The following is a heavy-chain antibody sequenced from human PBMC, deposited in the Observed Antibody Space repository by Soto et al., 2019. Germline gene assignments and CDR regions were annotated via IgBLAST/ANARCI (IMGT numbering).Heavy chain of an antibody. CDR2: ISGSGGST. CDR1: GFTFSSYA. J-gene: IGHJ6*03. CDR3: AKCALAGSSCDYMDV. D-gene: IGHD6-13*01. V-gene: IGHV3-23*01. Sequence: GGSLRLSCAASGFTFSSYAMSWVRQAPGKGLEWVSAISGSGGSTYYADSVKGRFTISRDNSKNTLYLQMNSLRAEDTAVYYCAKCALAGSSCDYMDVWAKGTTVTGSS.